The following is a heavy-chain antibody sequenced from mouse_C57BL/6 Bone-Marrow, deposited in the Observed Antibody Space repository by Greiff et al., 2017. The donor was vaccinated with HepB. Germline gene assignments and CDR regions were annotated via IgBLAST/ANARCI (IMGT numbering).Heavy chain of an antibody. D-gene: IGHD3-2*02. Sequence: QVQLKESGAELVKPGASVKMSCKASGYTFTTYPIEWMKQNHGKSLEWIGNFHPYNDDTKYNEKFKGKATLTVEKSSSTVYLELCRLTSDDSAVYYCARGGLRPHYYAMDYWGQGTSVTVSS. CDR3: ARGGLRPHYYAMDY. V-gene: IGHV1-47*01. CDR2: FHPYNDDT. CDR1: GYTFTTYP. J-gene: IGHJ4*01.